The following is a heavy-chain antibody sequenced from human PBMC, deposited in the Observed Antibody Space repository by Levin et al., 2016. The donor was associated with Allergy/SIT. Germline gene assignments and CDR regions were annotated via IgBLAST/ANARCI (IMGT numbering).Heavy chain of an antibody. CDR2: IDPSDSYT. J-gene: IGHJ5*02. CDR1: GYRFTNYW. D-gene: IGHD6-13*01. Sequence: GESLKISCKGSGYRFTNYWITWVRQTPGKGLEWVGRIDPSDSYTNYSPSFQGRVTISVDNSITTAYLQWSRLKASDTAMYYCARLPEGSSLSNWFDPWGQGTLITVSS. CDR3: ARLPEGSSLSNWFDP. V-gene: IGHV5-10-1*01.